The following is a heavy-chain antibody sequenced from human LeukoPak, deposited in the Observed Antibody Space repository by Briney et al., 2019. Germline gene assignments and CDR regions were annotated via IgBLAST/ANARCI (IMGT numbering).Heavy chain of an antibody. CDR2: IRCRGGTT. D-gene: IGHD3-3*01. CDR3: AKDERITIFGVAFNWFDP. J-gene: IGHJ5*02. Sequence: GGSLTPSSAASGFTLSSYAMSWVRPAPGKGLEWDSTIRCRGGTTYYVDSVKGRFTISRDNSKNTLYLQMNSLRAEDTAVYYCAKDERITIFGVAFNWFDPWGQGTLVTVSS. V-gene: IGHV3-23*01. CDR1: GFTLSSYA.